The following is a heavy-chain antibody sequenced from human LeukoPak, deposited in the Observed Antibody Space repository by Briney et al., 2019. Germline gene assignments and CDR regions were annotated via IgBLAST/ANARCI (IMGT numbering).Heavy chain of an antibody. CDR1: GFMFHDYA. CDR3: AKFYDILTGYFDY. D-gene: IGHD3-9*01. Sequence: GGSLRLSCAAPGFMFHDYAIHWVRQAPGKGLEWVSLISGDGGSTFYADSVKGRFTISRDSSKNTLYLQMNSLRAEDTAVYYCAKFYDILTGYFDYWGQGTLVTVSS. J-gene: IGHJ4*02. V-gene: IGHV3-43*02. CDR2: ISGDGGST.